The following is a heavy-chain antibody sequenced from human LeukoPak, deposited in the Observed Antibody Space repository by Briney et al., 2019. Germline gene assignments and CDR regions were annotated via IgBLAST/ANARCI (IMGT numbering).Heavy chain of an antibody. CDR1: GGSISRYS. D-gene: IGHD5-12*01. J-gene: IGHJ4*02. Sequence: SETLSLTCTVSGGSISRYSWSWIRQPPGKGLEWIGSIYYSGSTYYNPSLKSRVTISVDTSKNQFSLKLSSVTAADTAVYYCARGMSSGYDFDYWGQGTLVTVSS. CDR2: IYYSGST. CDR3: ARGMSSGYDFDY. V-gene: IGHV4-39*01.